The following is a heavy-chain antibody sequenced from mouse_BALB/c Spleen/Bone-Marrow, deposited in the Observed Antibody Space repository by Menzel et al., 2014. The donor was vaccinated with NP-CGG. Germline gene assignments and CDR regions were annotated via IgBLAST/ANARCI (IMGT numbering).Heavy chain of an antibody. D-gene: IGHD1-2*01. CDR3: ATSTAGFAY. J-gene: IGHJ3*01. CDR2: IDPANGNT. Sequence: EVQLQQSGAELVKPGASVKLSCTASGFNIKDTYMHWVKQRPEQGLEWIGRIDPANGNTKYDPKFQGKATITADTSSNTAYLLLSSLTSEDTAVYYCATSTAGFAYWGQGTLVTVSA. V-gene: IGHV14-3*02. CDR1: GFNIKDTY.